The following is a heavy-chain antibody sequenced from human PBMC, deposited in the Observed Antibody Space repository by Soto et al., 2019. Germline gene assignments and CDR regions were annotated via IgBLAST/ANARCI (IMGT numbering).Heavy chain of an antibody. V-gene: IGHV4-39*02. J-gene: IGHJ6*02. CDR1: GGSISSSSYY. D-gene: IGHD3-10*01. CDR3: ARDGHNPYNYYGMDV. Sequence: WETLSLTCTVSGGSISSSSYYWGWIRQPPGKGLEWIGSIYYSGSTYYNPSLKSRVTISVDTSKSQFSLKLSSVTAADTAVHYCARDGHNPYNYYGMDVWGQGTTVTVSS. CDR2: IYYSGST.